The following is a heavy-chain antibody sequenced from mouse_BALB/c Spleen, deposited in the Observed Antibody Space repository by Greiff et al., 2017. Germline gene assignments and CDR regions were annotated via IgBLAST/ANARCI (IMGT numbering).Heavy chain of an antibody. Sequence: VQLVESGAELVRPGTSVKVSCKASGYAFTNYLIEWVKQRPGQGLEWIGVINPGSGGTNYNEKFKGKATLTADKSSSTAYMQLSSLTSDDSAVYFCAVGKTFDYWGQGTTLTVSS. CDR2: INPGSGGT. J-gene: IGHJ2*01. CDR3: AVGKTFDY. CDR1: GYAFTNYL. V-gene: IGHV1-54*01. D-gene: IGHD2-1*01.